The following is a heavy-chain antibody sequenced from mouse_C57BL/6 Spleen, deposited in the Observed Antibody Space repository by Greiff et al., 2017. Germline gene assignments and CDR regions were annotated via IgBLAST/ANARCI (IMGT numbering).Heavy chain of an antibody. CDR2: IDPSDSYT. Sequence: QVQLQQPGAELVMPGASVKLSCKASGYTFTSYWMHWVKQRPGQGLEWIGEIDPSDSYTNYNQKFKGKSTLTVDKSSSTAYMQLSSLTSEDSAVYYCARGPNPYYYGRYFDVWGTGTTVTVSS. V-gene: IGHV1-69*01. CDR1: GYTFTSYW. J-gene: IGHJ1*03. D-gene: IGHD1-1*01. CDR3: ARGPNPYYYGRYFDV.